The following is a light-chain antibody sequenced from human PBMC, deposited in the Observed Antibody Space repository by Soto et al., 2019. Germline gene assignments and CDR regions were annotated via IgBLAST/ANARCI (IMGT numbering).Light chain of an antibody. CDR1: QSVRSMY. V-gene: IGKV3-20*01. CDR2: DAS. Sequence: VVLTQSPGTLSLSPGERATLSCRASQSVRSMYLAWYQQKPGQAPRLLIYDASSRATDIPDRFSGSGSGTDFTLTISRLEPEDFAVYYCQQYNSSPWTFGQGTKVDIK. J-gene: IGKJ1*01. CDR3: QQYNSSPWT.